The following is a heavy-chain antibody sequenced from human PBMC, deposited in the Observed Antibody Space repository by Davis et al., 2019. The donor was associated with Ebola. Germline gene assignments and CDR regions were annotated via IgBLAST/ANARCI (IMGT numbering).Heavy chain of an antibody. CDR2: INHSGST. Sequence: MPSETLSLTCAVYGGSFSGYYSSWIRQPPGKGLEWIGEINHSGSTNYNPSLKSRVTISVDTSKNQFSLKLSSVTAADTAVYYCATPDRYCSGGSCYPRPYYYYGMDVWGQGTTVTVSS. CDR1: GGSFSGYY. D-gene: IGHD2-15*01. J-gene: IGHJ6*02. V-gene: IGHV4-34*01. CDR3: ATPDRYCSGGSCYPRPYYYYGMDV.